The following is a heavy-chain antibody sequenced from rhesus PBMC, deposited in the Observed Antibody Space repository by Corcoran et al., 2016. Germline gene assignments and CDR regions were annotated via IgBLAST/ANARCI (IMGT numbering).Heavy chain of an antibody. CDR3: TRSIAAAGPLES. CDR1: GYTFTSYY. Sequence: QVQLVQSGAEIKQPGASVKLSCKASGYTFTSYYMHWVRQAPGKGLEWIVLISPYNGNKGDAQNFQGRVTITTDTSTSTGYRELSRLRSEDTAVYYCTRSIAAAGPLESWGQGVVVTVSS. CDR2: ISPYNGNK. V-gene: IGHV1-180*01. D-gene: IGHD6-31*01. J-gene: IGHJ6*01.